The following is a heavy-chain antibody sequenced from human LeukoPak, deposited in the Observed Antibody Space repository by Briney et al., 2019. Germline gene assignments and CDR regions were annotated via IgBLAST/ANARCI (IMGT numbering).Heavy chain of an antibody. D-gene: IGHD3-10*01. Sequence: GGSLRLSCAASGFIFSNYGMNWVRQAPGKGLEWVAAISASGSATYYADSVKGRFTISRDNSKNTLYLQMNSLRAEDTAVYYCARWAGYFDYWGQGTLVTVSS. CDR2: ISASGSAT. J-gene: IGHJ4*02. CDR3: ARWAGYFDY. V-gene: IGHV3-23*01. CDR1: GFIFSNYG.